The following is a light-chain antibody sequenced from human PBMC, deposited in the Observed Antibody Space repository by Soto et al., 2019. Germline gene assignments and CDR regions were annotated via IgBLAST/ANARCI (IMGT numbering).Light chain of an antibody. Sequence: QSVLTQPASVSGSPGQSIAISCTGTRSDVGGYNYVAWYQQHPGKAPKLMIYDVSNRPSGVSDRFSGSKSGNTASLTISGLQAEDEADYYCSSYTSSNTYVFGTGTKLTVL. J-gene: IGLJ1*01. CDR2: DVS. CDR1: RSDVGGYNY. V-gene: IGLV2-14*03. CDR3: SSYTSSNTYV.